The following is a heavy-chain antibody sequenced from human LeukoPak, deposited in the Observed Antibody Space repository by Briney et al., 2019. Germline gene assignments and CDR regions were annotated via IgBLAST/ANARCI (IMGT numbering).Heavy chain of an antibody. CDR3: ATSLNWDY. CDR1: GGSISSSSYY. J-gene: IGHJ4*02. CDR2: IYYSGST. Sequence: PSETLSLTCTVSGGSISSSSYYWGWIRQPPGKGLEWIGSIYYSGSTYYNPSLKSRVTISVDTSKNQFSLKLSSVTAADTAVYYCATSLNWDYWGQGTLVTVSS. V-gene: IGHV4-39*01.